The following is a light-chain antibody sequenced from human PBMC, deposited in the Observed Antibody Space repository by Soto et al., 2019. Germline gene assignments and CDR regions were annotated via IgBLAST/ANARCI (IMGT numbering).Light chain of an antibody. J-gene: IGKJ1*01. Sequence: DIEMTQSPSTLSASVGDRVTITSRASQTIRRWLAWYQQRPGKAPKVLIYDASTLESGVPARFSGSGSETEFTLTISSLQPEDSATYYCQHYISDPWTFGQGTKVEIK. CDR2: DAS. CDR1: QTIRRW. V-gene: IGKV1-5*01. CDR3: QHYISDPWT.